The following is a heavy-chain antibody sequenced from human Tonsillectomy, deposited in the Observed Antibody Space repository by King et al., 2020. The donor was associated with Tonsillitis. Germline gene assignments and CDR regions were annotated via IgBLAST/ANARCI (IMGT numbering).Heavy chain of an antibody. CDR1: GFTFNTYA. V-gene: IGHV3-30*04. Sequence: QLVQSAGGVVQPGRSLRLSCAASGFTFNTYAMHWVRQTPGKGLEWVAVISYDGNNKYYADSVKGRFTISRDNSKSTLFLHMNSLRVEDTAVYYCSGDIWELFLRAGFDCWGQGALVTVSS. D-gene: IGHD1-26*01. CDR2: ISYDGNNK. J-gene: IGHJ4*02. CDR3: SGDIWELFLRAGFDC.